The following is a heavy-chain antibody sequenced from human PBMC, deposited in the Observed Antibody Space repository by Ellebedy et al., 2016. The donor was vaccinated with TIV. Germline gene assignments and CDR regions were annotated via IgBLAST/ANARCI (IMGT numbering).Heavy chain of an antibody. J-gene: IGHJ4*02. CDR2: INPSGGST. CDR3: ARARSSCWLHTPDY. D-gene: IGHD6-19*01. CDR1: GYSFSSYY. Sequence: AASVKVSCKASGYSFSSYYMHWVRQAPGQGLEWMGIINPSGGSTTYAQNLQGRVTMTRDTSTTTVYMELSSLRSEDTAVYYCARARSSCWLHTPDYWGQGTLVIVSS. V-gene: IGHV1-46*04.